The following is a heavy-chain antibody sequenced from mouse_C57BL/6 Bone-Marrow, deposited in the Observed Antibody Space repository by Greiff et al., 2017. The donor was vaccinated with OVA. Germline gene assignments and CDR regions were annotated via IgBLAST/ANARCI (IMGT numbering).Heavy chain of an antibody. CDR1: GFTFSSYG. V-gene: IGHV5-6*01. D-gene: IGHD1-1*01. CDR3: ARHHNYEAERAMDY. CDR2: ISSGGSYT. J-gene: IGHJ4*01. Sequence: EVQVVESGGDLVKPGGSLKLSCAASGFTFSSYGMSWVRQTPDKRLEWVATISSGGSYTYYPDSVKGRFPISSDNAKNTLYLQMSSLKSEDTAMYYCARHHNYEAERAMDYWGQGTSVTVSS.